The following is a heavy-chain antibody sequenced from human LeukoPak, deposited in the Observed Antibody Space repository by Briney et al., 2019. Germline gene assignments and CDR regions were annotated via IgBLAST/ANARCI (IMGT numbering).Heavy chain of an antibody. J-gene: IGHJ5*02. V-gene: IGHV3-15*01. CDR2: VKGKTDGGTT. CDR3: STENKGYFS. Sequence: GGSPRLSCAASGVSFSGACTSGVPEAPEERRWWVCRVKGKTDGGTTDYAAPVRGRFTISRDASKNTLYLQMNSLKIEDAAMYYYSTENKGYFSWGQGTMVTVSS. CDR1: GVSFSGAC. D-gene: IGHD1-26*01.